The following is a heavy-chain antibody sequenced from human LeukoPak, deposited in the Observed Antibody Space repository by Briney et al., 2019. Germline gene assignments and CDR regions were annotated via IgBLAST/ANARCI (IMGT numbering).Heavy chain of an antibody. CDR3: AKSSSWYVPAPDY. CDR2: ISSSSSYI. J-gene: IGHJ4*02. D-gene: IGHD6-13*01. CDR1: GFTFSSYS. Sequence: GGSLRLSCAASGFTFSSYSMNWVRQAPGKGLECVSSISSSSSYIYYADAVKGRFTISRDNAKNSLYLQMNSLRAEDTAVYYCAKSSSWYVPAPDYWGQGTLVTVSS. V-gene: IGHV3-21*01.